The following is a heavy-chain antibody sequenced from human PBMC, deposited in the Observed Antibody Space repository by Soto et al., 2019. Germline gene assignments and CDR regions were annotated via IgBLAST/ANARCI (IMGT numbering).Heavy chain of an antibody. V-gene: IGHV3-33*01. CDR2: IWYDGSNK. D-gene: IGHD6-13*01. Sequence: GGSLRHSCAASGFTCSSYGMHWVRQAPGKGLEWVAVIWYDGSNKYYADSVKGRFTISRDNSKNTLYLQMNSLRAEDTAVYYCARDGGALVPYREENWFDPWGQGTLVTVSS. CDR3: ARDGGALVPYREENWFDP. J-gene: IGHJ5*02. CDR1: GFTCSSYG.